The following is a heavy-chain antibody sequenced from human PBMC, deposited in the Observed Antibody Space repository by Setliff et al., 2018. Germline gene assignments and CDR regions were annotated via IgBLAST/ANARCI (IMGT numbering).Heavy chain of an antibody. Sequence: GGSLRLSCVASGFTFKNYGMHWVRQAPGKGLEWVAVIWYDGNNKDHADSVKGRFTISRDNSKNTLYLQMDSLRVEDTAVYYCVRGEMFSTSPRADWGKGTTVTVSS. D-gene: IGHD2-2*01. CDR3: VRGEMFSTSPRAD. CDR1: GFTFKNYG. V-gene: IGHV3-33*01. CDR2: IWYDGNNK. J-gene: IGHJ6*04.